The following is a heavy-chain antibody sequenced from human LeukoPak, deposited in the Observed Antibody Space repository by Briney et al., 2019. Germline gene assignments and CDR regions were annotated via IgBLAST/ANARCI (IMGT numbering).Heavy chain of an antibody. CDR1: GGSISSYY. CDR3: ARDLSYYDFWSGHPQRAFDI. V-gene: IGHV4-59*12. J-gene: IGHJ3*02. D-gene: IGHD3-3*01. CDR2: IYYSGST. Sequence: SETLSLTCTVSGGSISSYYWSWIRQPPGKGLEWIGYIYYSGSTYYNPSLKSRVTISVDTSKNQFSLKLSSVTAADTAVYYCARDLSYYDFWSGHPQRAFDIWGQGTMVTVSS.